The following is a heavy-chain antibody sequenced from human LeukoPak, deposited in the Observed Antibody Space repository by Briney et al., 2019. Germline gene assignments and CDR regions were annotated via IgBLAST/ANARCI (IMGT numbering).Heavy chain of an antibody. CDR3: ARGGHWNDQPY. J-gene: IGHJ4*02. Sequence: GDSVKVSCQASGYTFTGYYIHWVRQAPGQGLEWMGRINPNSGDTTYAQNFQGRVTMTRDTSISTVFMDLTSLRSDDTAVYYCARGGHWNDQPYWGQGTLVTVPS. D-gene: IGHD1-1*01. CDR1: GYTFTGYY. V-gene: IGHV1-2*06. CDR2: INPNSGDT.